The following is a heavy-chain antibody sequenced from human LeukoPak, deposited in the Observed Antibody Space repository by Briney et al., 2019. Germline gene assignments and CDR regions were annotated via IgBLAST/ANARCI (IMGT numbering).Heavy chain of an antibody. Sequence: GGSLRLSCAASGFSFSTYAMHWVRQAPGKGLEWVAVISYDGSNKYYADSVKGRFTISRDNAKNSLYLQMNSPRAEDTAVYYCARDSHYYYYYMDVWGKGTTVTVSS. CDR2: ISYDGSNK. CDR1: GFSFSTYA. V-gene: IGHV3-30*04. CDR3: ARDSHYYYYYMDV. J-gene: IGHJ6*03.